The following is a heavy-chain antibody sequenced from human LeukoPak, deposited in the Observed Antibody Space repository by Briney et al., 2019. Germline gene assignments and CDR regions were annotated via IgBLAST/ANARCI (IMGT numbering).Heavy chain of an antibody. CDR1: GYTFTSYY. D-gene: IGHD6-19*01. CDR2: INPNSGGT. J-gene: IGHJ4*02. CDR3: AKDHSSGWYNY. V-gene: IGHV1-2*02. Sequence: ASLKVSCKACGYTFTSYYMHWVRQAPGQGLEWMGWINPNSGGTNYAQKFQGRVTMTRDTSISTAYMELSRLRSEDTALYYCAKDHSSGWYNYWGQGTLVTVSS.